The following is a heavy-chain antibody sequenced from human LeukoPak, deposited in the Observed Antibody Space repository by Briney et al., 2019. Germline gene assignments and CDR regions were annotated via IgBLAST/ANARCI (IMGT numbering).Heavy chain of an antibody. V-gene: IGHV3-21*01. CDR1: GFTFSSYS. D-gene: IGHD6-13*01. CDR3: ASPYSSRWYELCY. CDR2: ISSSSSYI. Sequence: GGSLRLSCAASGFTFSSYSMNWVRQAPGKGLGWVSSISSSSSYIYYADSVKGRFTISRDNAKNSLYLQMNSLRAEDTAVYYCASPYSSRWYELCYWGQGTLVTVSS. J-gene: IGHJ4*02.